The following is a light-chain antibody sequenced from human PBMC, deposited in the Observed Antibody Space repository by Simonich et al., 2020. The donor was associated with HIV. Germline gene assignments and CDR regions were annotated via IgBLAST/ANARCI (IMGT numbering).Light chain of an antibody. J-gene: IGLJ3*02. CDR1: SSNIGAGYD. CDR3: SSYTSSTTEV. V-gene: IGLV1-40*01. CDR2: GNF. Sequence: QSVLTQPPSVSGAPGQRVTISCTGSSSNIGAGYDVHWYQQLPGTAPKLLLYGNFKRPSGVPDRFSGSKFGNTASLTISGLQAEDEADYYCSSYTSSTTEVFGGGTKLTVL.